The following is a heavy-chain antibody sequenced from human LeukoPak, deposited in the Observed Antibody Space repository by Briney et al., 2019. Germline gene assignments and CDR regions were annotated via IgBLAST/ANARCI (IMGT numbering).Heavy chain of an antibody. CDR1: GGSISSSNW. CDR2: IYHSGST. V-gene: IGHV4-4*02. J-gene: IGHJ5*02. D-gene: IGHD5-18*01. Sequence: PSEALSLTCAVSGGSISSSNWWSWVRQPPGKGLEWIGEIYHSGSTNYNPSLKSRVTISVDKSKNQFSLKLSSVTAADTAVYYCARGGGGLGYSYGSRYNWFDPWGQGTLVTVSS. CDR3: ARGGGGLGYSYGSRYNWFDP.